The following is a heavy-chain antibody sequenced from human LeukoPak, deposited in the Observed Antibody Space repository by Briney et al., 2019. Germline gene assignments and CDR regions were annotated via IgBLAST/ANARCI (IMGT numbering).Heavy chain of an antibody. CDR2: ISGSGGST. V-gene: IGHV3-23*01. J-gene: IGHJ4*02. CDR1: GFTFSSYA. CDR3: AKDRSRSSTSYGFFDY. Sequence: QSGGSLRLSCAASGFTFSSYAMSWVRQAPGKGLEWVSAISGSGGSTYYADSVKGRFTISRDNSKNTLYLQMNSLRAEDTAVYYCAKDRSRSSTSYGFFDYWGQGTLVTVSS. D-gene: IGHD2-2*01.